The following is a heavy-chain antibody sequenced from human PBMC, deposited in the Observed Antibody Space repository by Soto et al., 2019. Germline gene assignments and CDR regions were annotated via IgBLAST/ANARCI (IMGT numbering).Heavy chain of an antibody. CDR3: ARDPNGDSLGAFDF. CDR1: GFTFSSFF. J-gene: IGHJ3*01. Sequence: EVQLLEPGGGLVQPGGSLRLSCAASGFTFSSFFMSWVRQAPGKGLDWVSGIGANGGGTYYADSVKGRFIISRDNSKNTLYLQTNSLIAKYTAVYDCARDPNGDSLGAFDFWGQKTMVTVSS. D-gene: IGHD4-17*01. V-gene: IGHV3-23*01. CDR2: IGANGGGT.